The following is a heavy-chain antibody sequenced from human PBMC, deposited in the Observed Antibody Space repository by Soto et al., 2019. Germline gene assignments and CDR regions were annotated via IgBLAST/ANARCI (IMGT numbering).Heavy chain of an antibody. CDR3: ARDPHLSYYDYVWGSYRPRGYYGMDV. CDR1: GFSFGTYG. J-gene: IGHJ6*02. D-gene: IGHD3-16*02. CDR2: ISYDGSNK. V-gene: IGHV3-30*03. Sequence: GGSLRLSFVASGFSFGTYGLHWVRQAPGQGLGWVAVISYDGSNKYYADSMKGRFTISRDNSKNTLYLQMNSLRAEDTAVYYCARDPHLSYYDYVWGSYRPRGYYGMDVWGQGTTVTVSS.